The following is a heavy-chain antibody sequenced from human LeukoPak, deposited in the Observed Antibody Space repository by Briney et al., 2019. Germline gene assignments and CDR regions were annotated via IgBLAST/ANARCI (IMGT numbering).Heavy chain of an antibody. V-gene: IGHV3-7*01. CDR1: GFTFSSYW. CDR2: IKQDGSEK. D-gene: IGHD3-9*01. J-gene: IGHJ4*02. Sequence: GGSLRLSCAASGFTFSSYWMSWVRQAPGKGLEWVANIKQDGSEKHYVDSVKGRFTISRDNAKNSLYLQMNSLRAEDTAVYYCARDLGALRYFDWYFDYWGQGTLVTVSS. CDR3: ARDLGALRYFDWYFDY.